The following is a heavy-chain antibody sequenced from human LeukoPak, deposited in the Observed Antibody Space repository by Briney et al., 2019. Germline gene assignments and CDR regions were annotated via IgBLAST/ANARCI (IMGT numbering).Heavy chain of an antibody. CDR1: GYTFTSYY. CDR3: ARDNSVGDNAWWFDP. J-gene: IGHJ5*02. Sequence: RASVKVSCKASGYTFTSYYMHWVRQAPGQGLEWMGLINPTGGSTGYAQKFQGRVTMTRDMSTSTDYMELSSLRSEDTAIYYCARDNSVGDNAWWFDPWGQGTVVTVSS. CDR2: INPTGGST. D-gene: IGHD1-26*01. V-gene: IGHV1-46*01.